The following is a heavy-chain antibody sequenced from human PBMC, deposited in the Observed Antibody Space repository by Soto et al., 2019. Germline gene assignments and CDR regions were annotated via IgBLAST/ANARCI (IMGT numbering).Heavy chain of an antibody. CDR2: VKNNGGAT. Sequence: EVQLVESGGDLVKPGGSLRLSCAASGFIFSHAWFHWVRQPPGKGLELVGRVKNNGGATDYAASVKGRFTISRDNSKDTVYLQMSSLRTEDTAIYSCAADLGPAYDSNSWFDPGGQGTLVTVSS. D-gene: IGHD2-21*01. J-gene: IGHJ5*02. CDR1: GFIFSHAW. V-gene: IGHV3-15*07. CDR3: AADLGPAYDSNSWFDP.